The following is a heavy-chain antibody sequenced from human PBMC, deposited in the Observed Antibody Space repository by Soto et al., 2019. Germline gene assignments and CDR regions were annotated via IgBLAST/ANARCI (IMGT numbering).Heavy chain of an antibody. CDR2: SSTSTSTT. Sequence: EVHLVESGGGLVQPGGSLRLTCVTSGFTFSRYNMNWVRQAPGKGLESISYSSTSTSTTYDADSVNGRFTVSRDNAKNPLHQEISSPTDDDTAFYYSAGDDAVAASSAGMDSWGQGTTVIVSS. CDR3: AGDDAVAASSAGMDS. D-gene: IGHD6-25*01. J-gene: IGHJ6*02. CDR1: GFTFSRYN. V-gene: IGHV3-48*02.